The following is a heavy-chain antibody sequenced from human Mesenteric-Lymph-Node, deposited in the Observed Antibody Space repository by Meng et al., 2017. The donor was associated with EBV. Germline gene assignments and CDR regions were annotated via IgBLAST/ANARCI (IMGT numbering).Heavy chain of an antibody. D-gene: IGHD5-12*01. Sequence: QVQLQESGPGLVKPSGTLSLTCAVSGGSISSSNWWSWVRQPPGKGLEWIGEIYHSGSTNYNPSLKSRVTISLDKSMNQFSLKLTSVTAADTAVYYCARFGYSGDNYFDYWGQGPLVTVAS. CDR1: GGSISSSNW. V-gene: IGHV4-4*02. J-gene: IGHJ4*02. CDR2: IYHSGST. CDR3: ARFGYSGDNYFDY.